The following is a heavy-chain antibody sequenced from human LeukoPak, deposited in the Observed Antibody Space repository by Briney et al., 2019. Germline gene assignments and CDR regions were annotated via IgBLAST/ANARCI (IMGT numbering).Heavy chain of an antibody. CDR2: ISSDGSST. J-gene: IGHJ4*02. Sequence: GGSLRLSSAEPGVTFSNYEVYSVPQAPGKRLGWVSRISSDGSSTSYADSVKGRFTISRDNAKNTVYLQIDFLTAEDTAVYYCARAPVAGPPNYFDYLGQGTLVTVSS. D-gene: IGHD6-19*01. CDR3: ARAPVAGPPNYFDY. CDR1: GVTFSNYE. V-gene: IGHV3-74*01.